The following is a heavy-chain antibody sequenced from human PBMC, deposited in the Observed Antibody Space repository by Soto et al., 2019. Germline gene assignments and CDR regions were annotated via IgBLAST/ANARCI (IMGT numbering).Heavy chain of an antibody. CDR3: ASDLVGASDSYGLDV. CDR1: GFTFSNYG. Sequence: GGSLRLSCAASGFTFSNYGMHWVRQAPGKGLEWVAIIWHDGNNKYYADSVRGRFIISRDNSKNRLYLQMNSLRAEDTAVYYCASDLVGASDSYGLDVWGQGPPVTVSS. V-gene: IGHV3-33*01. CDR2: IWHDGNNK. D-gene: IGHD1-26*01. J-gene: IGHJ6*02.